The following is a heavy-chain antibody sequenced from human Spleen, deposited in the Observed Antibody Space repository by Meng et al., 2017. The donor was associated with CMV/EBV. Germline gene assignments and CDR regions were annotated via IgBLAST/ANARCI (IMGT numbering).Heavy chain of an antibody. J-gene: IGHJ4*02. CDR2: IIPIFGTA. D-gene: IGHD3-10*01. Sequence: QVQLVQSGAEVKKPGSSVKVSCKASGGTFSSYAISWVRQAPGQGLEWMGGIIPIFGTANYAQKFQGRVTITADESTSTAYMELSSLRSEDTAVYYCAWTPVDYYGSGSYGPLYYWGQGTLVTVSS. CDR1: GGTFSSYA. CDR3: AWTPVDYYGSGSYGPLYY. V-gene: IGHV1-69*12.